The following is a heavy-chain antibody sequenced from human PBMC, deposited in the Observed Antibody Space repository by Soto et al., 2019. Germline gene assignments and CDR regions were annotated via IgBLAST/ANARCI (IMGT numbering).Heavy chain of an antibody. V-gene: IGHV4-59*08. D-gene: IGHD3-3*01. CDR3: VRQYFDFSDGMDV. J-gene: IGHJ6*02. Sequence: QVQLQESGPGLVKPSETLSLTCTVSDGSITSFYWNWIRQPPGRGLESVGYIYYRGRTNYNPSLKSRVTISLDTSKNQFSLKLSSVTAADTAVYYCVRQYFDFSDGMDVWGQGTTVPVSS. CDR1: DGSITSFY. CDR2: IYYRGRT.